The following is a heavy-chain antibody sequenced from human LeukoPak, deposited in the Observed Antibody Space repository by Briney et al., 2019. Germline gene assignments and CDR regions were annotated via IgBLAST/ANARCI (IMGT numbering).Heavy chain of an antibody. CDR1: GFTFSSYW. Sequence: GGSLRLSCAASGFTFSSYWMHWVRQAPGKGPVWVSRINSDGSSTSYADSVKGRFTISRDNAKNTLYLQMNSLRAEDTAVYYCASGVWDSSGYYYNYWGQGTLVTVSS. J-gene: IGHJ4*02. V-gene: IGHV3-74*01. D-gene: IGHD3-22*01. CDR3: ASGVWDSSGYYYNY. CDR2: INSDGSST.